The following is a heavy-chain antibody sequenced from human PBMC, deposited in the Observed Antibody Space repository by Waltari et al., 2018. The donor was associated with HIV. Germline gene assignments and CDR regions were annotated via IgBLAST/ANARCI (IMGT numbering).Heavy chain of an antibody. V-gene: IGHV1-45*02. CDR3: ASPAGELDDAFDI. CDR2: ITPFNDNT. Sequence: QMQLVQSGAEVKKTGSSVKVSCKASGYTFTYRYLHWVRQAPEQALEWMGWITPFNDNTNNAQKFQDRVTITRDRSMSTTYMELRSLRSEDTAMYYCASPAGELDDAFDIWGQGTMVTVSS. J-gene: IGHJ3*02. D-gene: IGHD1-26*01. CDR1: GYTFTYRY.